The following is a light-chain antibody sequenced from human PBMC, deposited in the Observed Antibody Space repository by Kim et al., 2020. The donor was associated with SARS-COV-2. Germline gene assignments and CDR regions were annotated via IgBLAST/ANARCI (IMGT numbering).Light chain of an antibody. Sequence: QSALTQPASVSGSPGQSITISCTGTSSDVGGYNYVSWYQQSSGKAPKLMIYDVFKRPSGVPNRFSGSKSGNTAPLTISGLQAEDEADYYCTSYRNSGYVFGTGTKVTVL. CDR1: SSDVGGYNY. CDR2: DVF. CDR3: TSYRNSGYV. J-gene: IGLJ1*01. V-gene: IGLV2-14*03.